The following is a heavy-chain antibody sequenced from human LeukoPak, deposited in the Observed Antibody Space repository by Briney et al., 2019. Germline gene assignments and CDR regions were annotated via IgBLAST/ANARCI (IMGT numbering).Heavy chain of an antibody. CDR3: ARHSSQWDWFDP. Sequence: PSETLSLTCTVSGGSISSYYWSWIRQPPGKGLEWIGYIYYSGSTNCNPSLKSRVTISVDTSKNQFSLKLSSVTAADTAVYYCARHSSQWDWFDPWGQGTLVTVSS. CDR2: IYYSGST. V-gene: IGHV4-59*08. D-gene: IGHD6-13*01. J-gene: IGHJ5*02. CDR1: GGSISSYY.